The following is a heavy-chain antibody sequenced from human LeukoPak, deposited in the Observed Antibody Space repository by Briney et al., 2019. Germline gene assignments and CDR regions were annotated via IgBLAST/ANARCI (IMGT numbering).Heavy chain of an antibody. CDR2: IDAGNGNT. CDR3: ARDPSTGVVPDGKFSSDYYFDS. CDR1: GYTFSNYA. J-gene: IGHJ4*02. V-gene: IGHV1-3*01. Sequence: VASVNVSCKASGYTFSNYAIHWVRQAPGQRLEWMGWIDAGNGNTKNSQKFQGRVTITRDTSASTAYMELSSLRSEDTAVYYCARDPSTGVVPDGKFSSDYYFDSWGRGTLVTVSS. D-gene: IGHD2-2*01.